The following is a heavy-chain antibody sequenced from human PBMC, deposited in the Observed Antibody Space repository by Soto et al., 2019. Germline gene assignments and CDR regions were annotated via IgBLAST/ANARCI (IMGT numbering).Heavy chain of an antibody. CDR1: GFTFSSYS. CDR2: ISSSSSYI. J-gene: IGHJ4*02. Sequence: EVQLVASGVGLVKPGGSLRLSCAASGFTFSSYSMNWVRQAPGKGLEWVSSISSSSSYIYYADSVKGRFTISSDNAKNSLYLQMNSRRAEDTAVYYCASYLSLASIIDYWGQGTLVTVCS. CDR3: ASYLSLASIIDY. V-gene: IGHV3-21*01. D-gene: IGHD3-16*02.